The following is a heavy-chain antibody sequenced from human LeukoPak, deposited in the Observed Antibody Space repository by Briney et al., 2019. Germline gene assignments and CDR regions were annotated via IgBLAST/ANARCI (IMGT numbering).Heavy chain of an antibody. D-gene: IGHD6-13*01. Sequence: GESLKISCKGSGYSFANYWTAWVRQMPGKGLEWMGIIYPGDSNTRYSPSFQGQVTISADKSISTAYLQWSSLKASDTAMYFCASRDGSTWYLGYWGQGTLVTVSS. J-gene: IGHJ4*02. CDR3: ASRDGSTWYLGY. V-gene: IGHV5-51*01. CDR2: IYPGDSNT. CDR1: GYSFANYW.